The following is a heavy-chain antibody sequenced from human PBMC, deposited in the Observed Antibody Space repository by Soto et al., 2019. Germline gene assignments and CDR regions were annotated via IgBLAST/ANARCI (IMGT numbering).Heavy chain of an antibody. D-gene: IGHD2-21*01. V-gene: IGHV1-69*08. Sequence: QVQLVQSGAELKKTGSSVKVSCRASGDTFSSYAVNWVRQAPGRGLEWMGRIITVLGTTDYAQNFEGRVTITAEKSTNTAYMELSSLRSEDTAVYYCARRRYCGYDCYHKHYYGMDVWGQGTTVTVAS. CDR3: ARRRYCGYDCYHKHYYGMDV. CDR2: IITVLGTT. CDR1: GDTFSSYA. J-gene: IGHJ6*02.